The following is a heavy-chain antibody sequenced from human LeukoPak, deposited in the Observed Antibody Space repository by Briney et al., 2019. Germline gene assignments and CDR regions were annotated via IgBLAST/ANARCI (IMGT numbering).Heavy chain of an antibody. CDR1: GLNFAGFW. CDR2: INLAGSET. Sequence: GGSLRLSCAASGLNFAGFWMTWIRQAPGGGPEWVANINLAGSETYYLDSVKGRFTISRDNAKNSLYLQVDRLRAEDTALYYCAKNSGLHDRWGQGTLVTVSS. V-gene: IGHV3-7*01. J-gene: IGHJ4*02. CDR3: AKNSGLHDR. D-gene: IGHD5-12*01.